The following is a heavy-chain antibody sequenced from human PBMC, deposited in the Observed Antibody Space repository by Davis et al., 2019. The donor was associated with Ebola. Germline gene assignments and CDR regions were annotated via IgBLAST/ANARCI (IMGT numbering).Heavy chain of an antibody. V-gene: IGHV1-2*06. D-gene: IGHD6-19*01. CDR2: INPNSGGT. Sequence: AASVKVSCKASGGTFSSYTIHWVRQAPGQGLEWMGRINPNSGGTNYAQKFQGRVTMTRDTSISTAYMELSRLRSDDTAVYYCARVRQWLVNYYYYGMDVWGKGTTVTVSS. CDR1: GGTFSSYT. J-gene: IGHJ6*04. CDR3: ARVRQWLVNYYYYGMDV.